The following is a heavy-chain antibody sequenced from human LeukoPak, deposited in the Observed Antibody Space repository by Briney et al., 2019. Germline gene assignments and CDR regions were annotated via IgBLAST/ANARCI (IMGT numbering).Heavy chain of an antibody. CDR1: GFTFNNYV. CDR2: MGGGGTT. CDR3: AKAGRPQAVAGWIDY. D-gene: IGHD6-19*01. J-gene: IGHJ4*02. V-gene: IGHV3-23*01. Sequence: PGGSLRLSCAASGFTFNNYVMSWVRQAPGKGLEWVSAMGGGGTTYYADYVKGRFTISRDTSKNTLYLQMNSLSAEDTAIYYCAKAGRPQAVAGWIDYWGQGTLVTVSS.